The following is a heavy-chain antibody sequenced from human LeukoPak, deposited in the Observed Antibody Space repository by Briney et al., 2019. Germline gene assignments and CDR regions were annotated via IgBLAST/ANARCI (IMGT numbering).Heavy chain of an antibody. D-gene: IGHD6-13*01. V-gene: IGHV3-23*01. J-gene: IGHJ5*02. Sequence: GGSLRLSCAASGFTFSSYAMSWVRQAPGKGLEWVSAISGSGGSTYYADSVKGRFTISRDNSKSTPYLQMNSLRAEDTAVYYCAKTDSSSWYVSNWFDPWGQGTLVTVSS. CDR2: ISGSGGST. CDR3: AKTDSSSWYVSNWFDP. CDR1: GFTFSSYA.